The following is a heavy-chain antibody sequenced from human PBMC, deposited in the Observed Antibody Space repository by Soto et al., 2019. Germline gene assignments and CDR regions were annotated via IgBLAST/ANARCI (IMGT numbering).Heavy chain of an antibody. V-gene: IGHV4-59*08. J-gene: IGHJ3*02. D-gene: IGHD2-15*01. CDR3: ARREGGYCSGGSCLGNAFDI. CDR2: IYYSGST. Sequence: SETLSLTCTVSGGSISSYYWSWIRQPPGKGLEWIGYIYYSGSTNYNPSLKSRVTISVDTSKNQFSLKLSSVTAADTAVYYCARREGGYCSGGSCLGNAFDIWGQGTMVTVSS. CDR1: GGSISSYY.